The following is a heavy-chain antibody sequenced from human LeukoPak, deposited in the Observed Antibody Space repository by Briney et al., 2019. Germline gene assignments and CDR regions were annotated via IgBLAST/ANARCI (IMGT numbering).Heavy chain of an antibody. CDR3: ARDLCMSCAFDI. V-gene: IGHV4-4*02. CDR1: GASIISRNW. CDR2: IYHSGCT. Sequence: PSETLSLTCAVSGASIISRNWWSWVRQPPGKGLEWIGEIYHSGCTNYNPSLKSRVTISLDKSKTQFSLRLTSVTAADTAVYYCARDLCMSCAFDIWGRGTMVTVSS. J-gene: IGHJ3*02. D-gene: IGHD2-8*01.